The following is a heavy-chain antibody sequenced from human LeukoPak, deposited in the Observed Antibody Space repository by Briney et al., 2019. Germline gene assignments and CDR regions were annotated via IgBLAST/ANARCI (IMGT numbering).Heavy chain of an antibody. D-gene: IGHD5-12*01. J-gene: IGHJ4*02. Sequence: ASVKVSCKASGGTFSSYAISWVRQAPGQGLEWMGGIIPIFGTANYAQKFQGRVTITADESTSTAYMELSSLRSEDTAVYYCARRVLRRGYSGYGGLDYWGQGTLVTVSS. CDR2: IIPIFGTA. V-gene: IGHV1-69*13. CDR1: GGTFSSYA. CDR3: ARRVLRRGYSGYGGLDY.